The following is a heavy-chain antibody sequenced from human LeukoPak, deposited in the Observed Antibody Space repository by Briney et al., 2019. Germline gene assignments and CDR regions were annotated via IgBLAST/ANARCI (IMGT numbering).Heavy chain of an antibody. V-gene: IGHV3-7*04. J-gene: IGHJ5*02. CDR3: ARVGYCSGSGCEGRDWFDP. Sequence: PGGSLRLSCAASGFSFSSYWMTWVRQAPGKGLEPVASVKHDGSDKYYVDSVKGRFTISRDNAKNSLFLQMNSLRVEDTAVYYCARVGYCSGSGCEGRDWFDPWGQGILVTVSS. D-gene: IGHD2-15*01. CDR1: GFSFSSYW. CDR2: VKHDGSDK.